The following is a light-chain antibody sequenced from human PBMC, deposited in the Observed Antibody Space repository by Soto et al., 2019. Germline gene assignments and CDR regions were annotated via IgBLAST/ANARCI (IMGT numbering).Light chain of an antibody. J-gene: IGLJ2*01. Sequence: QSALTQPPSVSGAPGQRVTISCTGSSSNIGTGYDVHWYQQLPGTAPKLLIYGNNNRPSGVPDRFSGSKSGTSASLAITGLQAEDEADYYCQSYDISLSGFVVFGGGTKRTVL. V-gene: IGLV1-40*01. CDR3: QSYDISLSGFVV. CDR1: SSNIGTGYD. CDR2: GNN.